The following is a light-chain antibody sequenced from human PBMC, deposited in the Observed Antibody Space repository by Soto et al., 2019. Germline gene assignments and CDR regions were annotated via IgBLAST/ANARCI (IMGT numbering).Light chain of an antibody. Sequence: QSVLTQPASVSGSPGQSITISCTGTSSDVGSYNLVSWYQQHPGKAPQLMIYEGTKRPSGVSNRFSGSKSGNTASLTISSLQAEDEADYYCCSYAVSSTYVFGTGTKLTVL. CDR2: EGT. J-gene: IGLJ1*01. CDR1: SSDVGSYNL. V-gene: IGLV2-23*01. CDR3: CSYAVSSTYV.